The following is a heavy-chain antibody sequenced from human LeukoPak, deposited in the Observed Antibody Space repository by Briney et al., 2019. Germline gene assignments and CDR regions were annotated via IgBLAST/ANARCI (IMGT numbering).Heavy chain of an antibody. J-gene: IGHJ4*02. CDR2: FDPEDGET. Sequence: ASVKVSCKVSGYTLTELSMHWVRQAPGKGLEWMGGFDPEDGETIYAQKFQGRVTMTEDTSTDTAYMELSSLRSEDTAVYYCATATVLRFLELLFDYWGQGTLVTVSS. CDR3: ATATVLRFLELLFDY. CDR1: GYTLTELS. D-gene: IGHD3-3*01. V-gene: IGHV1-24*01.